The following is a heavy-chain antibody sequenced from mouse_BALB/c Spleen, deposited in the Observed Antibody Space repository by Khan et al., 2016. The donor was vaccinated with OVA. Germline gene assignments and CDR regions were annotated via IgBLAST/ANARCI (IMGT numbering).Heavy chain of an antibody. CDR2: MWAGGSS. D-gene: IGHD2-10*02. CDR1: GFSLSTYG. V-gene: IGHV2-9*02. CDR3: AREYGQSRYAMYF. Sequence: QVQLKESGPGLVAPSQSLSITCTVSGFSLSTYGVHWVRQPPGKGLEWLGVMWAGGSSNYNSALMSRLSISRDNSKSQVFLKMNSLQTDATAMYYCAREYGQSRYAMYFWGQGISVTVSS. J-gene: IGHJ4*01.